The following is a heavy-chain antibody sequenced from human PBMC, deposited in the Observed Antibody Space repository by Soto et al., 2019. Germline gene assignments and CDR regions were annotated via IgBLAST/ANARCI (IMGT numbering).Heavy chain of an antibody. D-gene: IGHD4-17*01. CDR2: ISSDGSST. J-gene: IGHJ4*02. CDR1: GFTFNNYC. Sequence: EVQLVESGGGLVQPGGSLRLSCAASGFTFNNYCMHWVRQVPRKGLVWVSRISSDGSSTDYADSVKGRFIISRDNAKNPVYLQVYTSRAEDTAVYYCVRGTDMDHDFGDHWGQGTLVAASS. V-gene: IGHV3-74*01. CDR3: VRGTDMDHDFGDH.